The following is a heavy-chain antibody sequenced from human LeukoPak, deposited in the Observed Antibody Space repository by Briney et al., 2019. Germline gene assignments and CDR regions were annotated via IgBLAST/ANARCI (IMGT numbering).Heavy chain of an antibody. V-gene: IGHV3-23*01. CDR1: GFTFTNYA. J-gene: IGHJ4*02. D-gene: IGHD4-17*01. CDR2: ISGTGAFT. Sequence: GGSLRLSCAASGFTFTNYAMSWVRQAPGKGLESVSVISGTGAFTYYADSVKGRFTISRDNSKNTLYLQMNSLRAEDATVYYCAKGHSDYGTGFDLWGRGTLVTVSS. CDR3: AKGHSDYGTGFDL.